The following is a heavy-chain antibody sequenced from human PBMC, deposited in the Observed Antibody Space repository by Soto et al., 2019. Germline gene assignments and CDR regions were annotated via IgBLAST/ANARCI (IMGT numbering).Heavy chain of an antibody. CDR3: SKDLAYYGSGTYYALDV. CDR2: ISYDGSNK. Sequence: QVQLVESGGGVVQPGRSLRLSCAASGFPFGRYAMHWVRQAPGRGREWVAVISYDGSNKYHADSVKGRFTISRDNSKNTLFLQMDSLRGDDTAMYYCSKDLAYYGSGTYYALDVWGQGTTVTVSS. D-gene: IGHD3-10*01. CDR1: GFPFGRYA. J-gene: IGHJ6*02. V-gene: IGHV3-30*18.